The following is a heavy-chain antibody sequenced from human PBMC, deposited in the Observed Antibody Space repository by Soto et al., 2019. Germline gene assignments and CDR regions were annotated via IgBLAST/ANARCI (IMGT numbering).Heavy chain of an antibody. Sequence: SVGGLVQPGGSLRLSCTASGFTFSDSWMTWVRQAPGKGLEWVARIKPDESEKKYADSVKGRFSISRDNAKNSMYLQMDSLRGEDTAVYYCVRGGSNYASWGQGTLVTVSS. D-gene: IGHD4-4*01. CDR3: VRGGSNYAS. CDR1: GFTFSDSW. V-gene: IGHV3-7*01. J-gene: IGHJ5*02. CDR2: IKPDESEK.